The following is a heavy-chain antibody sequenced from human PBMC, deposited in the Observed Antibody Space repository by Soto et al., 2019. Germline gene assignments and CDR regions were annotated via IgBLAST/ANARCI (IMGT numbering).Heavy chain of an antibody. D-gene: IGHD2-21*02. CDR3: AKGSEVVTYYYYGMDV. J-gene: IGHJ6*02. CDR1: GFTFSSYG. Sequence: QPGGSLRLSCAASGFTFSSYGMHWVRQAPGKGLEWVAVISYDGSNKYYADSVKGRFTISRDNSKNTLYLQMNSLRAEDTAVYYCAKGSEVVTYYYYGMDVSGQATTVTVS. V-gene: IGHV3-30*18. CDR2: ISYDGSNK.